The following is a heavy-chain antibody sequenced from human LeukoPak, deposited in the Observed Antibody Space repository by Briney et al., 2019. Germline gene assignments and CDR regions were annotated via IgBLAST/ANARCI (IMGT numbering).Heavy chain of an antibody. CDR1: GGSISSGSYY. CDR2: IYTSGST. D-gene: IGHD3-22*01. V-gene: IGHV4-61*02. CDR3: ARERDYDSSGYYYSWFDP. J-gene: IGHJ5*02. Sequence: ASETLSLTCTVSGGSISSGSYYWSWIRQPAGKGLEWIGRIYTSGSTNYNPSLTSRVTISVDTSKNQFSLKLSSVTAADTAVYYCARERDYDSSGYYYSWFDPWGQGTLVTVSS.